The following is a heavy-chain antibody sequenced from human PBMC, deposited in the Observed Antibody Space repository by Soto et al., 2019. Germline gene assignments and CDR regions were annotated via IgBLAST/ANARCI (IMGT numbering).Heavy chain of an antibody. D-gene: IGHD2-2*01. CDR2: INPNSGGT. Sequence: QVQLVQSGAEVKKPGASVKVSCKASGYTFTGYYMHWVRQAPGQGLEWMGWINPNSGGTNYAQKFQGRVTMTRDTSISKAYMELSSLRSDDTAVYYCARDLTPFTIVVVPAASDGATGHLDYYGMDVWGQGTTVTVSS. CDR1: GYTFTGYY. CDR3: ARDLTPFTIVVVPAASDGATGHLDYYGMDV. V-gene: IGHV1-2*02. J-gene: IGHJ6*02.